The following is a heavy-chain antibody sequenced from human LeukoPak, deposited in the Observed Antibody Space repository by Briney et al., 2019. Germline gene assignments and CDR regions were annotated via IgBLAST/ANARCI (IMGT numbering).Heavy chain of an antibody. CDR1: GGSISSSSYY. V-gene: IGHV4-39*07. D-gene: IGHD2-21*02. J-gene: IGHJ5*02. Sequence: MTSETLSLTCTVSGGSISSSSYYWGWIRQPPGKGLEWIGSIYYSGSTYYNPSLKSRVTISVDTSKNQFSLKLSSVTAADTAVYYCARDDYNWFDPWGQGTLVTVSS. CDR2: IYYSGST. CDR3: ARDDYNWFDP.